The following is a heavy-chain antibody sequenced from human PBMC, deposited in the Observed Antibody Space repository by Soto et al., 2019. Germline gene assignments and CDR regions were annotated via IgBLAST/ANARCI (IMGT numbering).Heavy chain of an antibody. CDR3: ARVTPGNNLYYFSGLDV. D-gene: IGHD3-22*01. CDR2: VSYDGINT. V-gene: IGHV3-30-3*01. CDR1: GFRFDTYA. J-gene: IGHJ6*02. Sequence: PVGSLRLSCVASGFRFDTYAIHWFRQAPVNGLQWVALVSYDGINTYYADSVKGRFTISRDNSKNTLYLQMNSLRPEDTGVYYCARVTPGNNLYYFSGLDVWGQGTSVTVSS.